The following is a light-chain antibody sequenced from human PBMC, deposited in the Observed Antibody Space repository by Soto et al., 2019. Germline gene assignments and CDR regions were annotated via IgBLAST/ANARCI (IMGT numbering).Light chain of an antibody. CDR3: QQSYSMIYS. J-gene: IGKJ2*01. Sequence: DIQMTQSPSSLSASLGHRVTITCRSSQDITHNVNWYQHKPGKAPKFLIYAASSLQSGVPSRFSGSRSGTQLSLTISTLQPKDILTYFCQQSYSMIYSFGQGTSLEIK. CDR1: QDITHN. V-gene: IGKV1-39*01. CDR2: AAS.